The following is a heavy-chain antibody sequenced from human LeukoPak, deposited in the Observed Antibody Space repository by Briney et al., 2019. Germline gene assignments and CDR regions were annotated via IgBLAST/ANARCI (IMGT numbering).Heavy chain of an antibody. CDR3: ARGAIARLGPFDC. CDR1: GFTVSSDY. Sequence: GGSLRLSCAASGFTVSSDYMSWVRQAPGKGLEWVSVIYSGGSTFYADPVKGRFTISRDNSKNTLHLQMNSLRVEDTAIYYCARGAIARLGPFDCWGQGTLVIVSS. D-gene: IGHD6-6*01. V-gene: IGHV3-53*01. J-gene: IGHJ4*02. CDR2: IYSGGST.